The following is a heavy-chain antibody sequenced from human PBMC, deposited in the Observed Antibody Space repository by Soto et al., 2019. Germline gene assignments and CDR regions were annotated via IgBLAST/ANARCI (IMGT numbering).Heavy chain of an antibody. D-gene: IGHD6-13*01. Sequence: GGALRLSCAASGVTFSSYSMNWVRQAPWKGLEWVSYISSSSSTIYYADSVKGRFTISRDNAKNSLYLQMNSLRDEDTAVYYCARGFNIAAAGTVWFDPCCQGTLRTVSS. CDR2: ISSSSSTI. CDR1: GVTFSSYS. J-gene: IGHJ5*02. CDR3: ARGFNIAAAGTVWFDP. V-gene: IGHV3-48*02.